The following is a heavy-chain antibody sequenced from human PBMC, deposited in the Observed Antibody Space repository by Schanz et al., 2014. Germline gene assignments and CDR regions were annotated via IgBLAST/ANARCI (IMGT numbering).Heavy chain of an antibody. CDR1: GFTFSSYG. Sequence: QVQLVESGGGVVQPGRSLRLSCAASGFTFSSYGMHWVRQAPGKGLEWVAVISYDGSTKYYADSVKGRITISRDNSKNTLYLQMNSLRGEDTAVYYCAKDQGNWNGGLGLDYWGQGTLVTVSS. D-gene: IGHD1-20*01. J-gene: IGHJ4*02. CDR2: ISYDGSTK. CDR3: AKDQGNWNGGLGLDY. V-gene: IGHV3-30*18.